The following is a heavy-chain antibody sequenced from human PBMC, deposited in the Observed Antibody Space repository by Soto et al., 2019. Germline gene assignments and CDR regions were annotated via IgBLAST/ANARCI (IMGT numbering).Heavy chain of an antibody. Sequence: PGGSLRLSCAASGFSFSTYNMNWVRQAPGKGLEWVSSINGRSNYKYYTDSVKGRFTTSRDNPKNSLYLQMDSLRAEDTAVYYCVREDGLVGSNSAFDYWGQGTLVTVSS. CDR1: GFSFSTYN. D-gene: IGHD7-27*01. CDR2: INGRSNYK. J-gene: IGHJ4*02. CDR3: VREDGLVGSNSAFDY. V-gene: IGHV3-21*01.